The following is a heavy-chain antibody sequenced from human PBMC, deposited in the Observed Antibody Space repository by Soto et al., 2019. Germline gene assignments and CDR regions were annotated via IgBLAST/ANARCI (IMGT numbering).Heavy chain of an antibody. CDR2: NYHSGTT. J-gene: IGHJ4*02. Sequence: PSETLSLTCAVSGVTISTYYWSWIRQPPGKGLEWIGYNYHSGTTNYNPSIKSRVTISADTSKNQVSLRLASVTAADTAIYYCVREAYIGYGHAIDHWGQGTLVTVSS. D-gene: IGHD5-12*01. V-gene: IGHV4-59*01. CDR3: VREAYIGYGHAIDH. CDR1: GVTISTYY.